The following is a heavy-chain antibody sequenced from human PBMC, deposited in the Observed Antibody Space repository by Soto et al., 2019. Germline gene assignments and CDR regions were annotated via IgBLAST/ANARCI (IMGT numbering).Heavy chain of an antibody. V-gene: IGHV4-30-4*01. CDR3: SSLQQQVALIEY. Sequence: SATMALTLTVAACYISRCNYYWSWIRPPPLKVLECIGHIYSSGTAFYNPSLKSRVTISVDSSRNQFSLQMTSVTAADTAIYYCSSLQQQVALIEYWCQG. D-gene: IGHD6-13*01. CDR1: ACYISRCNYY. J-gene: IGHJ4*02. CDR2: IYSSGTA.